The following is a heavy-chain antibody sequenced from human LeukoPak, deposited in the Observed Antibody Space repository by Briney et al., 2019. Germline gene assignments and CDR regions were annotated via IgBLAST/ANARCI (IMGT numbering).Heavy chain of an antibody. CDR3: ARVGYRYESLDY. J-gene: IGHJ4*02. D-gene: IGHD5-18*01. Sequence: SETLSLTCTVSGGSISSGGDYWSLIRQHPGKGLEWIGYIYYTGTTYYNPSLKSRITISVDTSKNQFSLNLSSMTAADTAVYYCARVGYRYESLDYWGQGTLVTVSS. V-gene: IGHV4-31*03. CDR1: GGSISSGGDY. CDR2: IYYTGTT.